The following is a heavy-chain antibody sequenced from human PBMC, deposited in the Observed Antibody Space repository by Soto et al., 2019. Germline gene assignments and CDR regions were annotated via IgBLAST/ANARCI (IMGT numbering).Heavy chain of an antibody. J-gene: IGHJ3*02. CDR3: TTGPLEQWLVFLGPYGAFDI. CDR1: GFTFSNAW. D-gene: IGHD6-19*01. CDR2: IKSKTDGGTT. V-gene: IGHV3-15*01. Sequence: EVQLVESGGGLVKPGGSLRLSCAASGFTFSNAWMSWVRQAPGKGLEWVGRIKSKTDGGTTDYAAPVKGRFTISRDDSKNTLYLQMNSLKTEDTAVYYCTTGPLEQWLVFLGPYGAFDIWGQGKMVTVSS.